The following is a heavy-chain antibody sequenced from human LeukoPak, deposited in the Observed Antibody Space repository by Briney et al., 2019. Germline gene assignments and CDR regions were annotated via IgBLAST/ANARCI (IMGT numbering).Heavy chain of an antibody. CDR1: GFTFSSYA. J-gene: IGHJ4*02. CDR2: ISYDGSNK. V-gene: IGHV3-30*04. D-gene: IGHD4-17*01. CDR3: AREGDYGDGFDF. Sequence: GSLSLSCAASGFTFSSYAMHWVRKAPGKGLEWVAVISYDGSNKYYADSVKGRFTISRDNSKNTLYLQMNSLRAEDTAVYYCAREGDYGDGFDFWGQGTLVTVSS.